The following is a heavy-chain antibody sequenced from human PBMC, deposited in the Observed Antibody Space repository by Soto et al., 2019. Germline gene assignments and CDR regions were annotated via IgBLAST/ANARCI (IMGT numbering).Heavy chain of an antibody. J-gene: IGHJ4*02. CDR3: ALHLAAGYFDY. Sequence: EVQLLESGGGLVQPGGSLRLSCAASGFTFSSYAMSWVRQAPGKGLEWVSAISGSGGSTYYADSVKGRFTITRDNSKNTLYLQMNSLRAEDTDVYYCALHLAAGYFDYWGQGTLVTVSS. CDR2: ISGSGGST. V-gene: IGHV3-23*01. CDR1: GFTFSSYA. D-gene: IGHD6-25*01.